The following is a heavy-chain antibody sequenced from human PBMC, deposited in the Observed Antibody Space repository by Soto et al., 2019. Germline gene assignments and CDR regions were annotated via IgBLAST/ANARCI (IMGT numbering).Heavy chain of an antibody. Sequence: QMQLVQSGGEVKKTGASVKVSGTASGYTFTYRYLHWVRQAPGQALEWMGWITGLNGDNNFAQKFQGRVTITRDRSMTTASMELSSLTSDYTGIYYCATPGAYGGPSYGIDVWGQGTSVTVSS. CDR1: GYTFTYRY. CDR3: ATPGAYGGPSYGIDV. V-gene: IGHV1-45*02. CDR2: ITGLNGDN. D-gene: IGHD3-10*01. J-gene: IGHJ6*02.